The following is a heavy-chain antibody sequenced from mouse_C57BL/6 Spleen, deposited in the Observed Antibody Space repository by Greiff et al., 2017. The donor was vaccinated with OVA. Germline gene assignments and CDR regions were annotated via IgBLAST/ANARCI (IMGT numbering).Heavy chain of an antibody. D-gene: IGHD2-2*01. Sequence: EVQLQQSGPELVKPGASVKIPCKASGYTFTDYNMDWVKQSHGKSLEWIGDINPNNGGTIYNQKFKGKATLTVDKSSSTAYMALRSLTSEDTAVYNCARLGLQRGGYWYFDVWGTGTTVTVSS. CDR2: INPNNGGT. J-gene: IGHJ1*03. CDR1: GYTFTDYN. CDR3: ARLGLQRGGYWYFDV. V-gene: IGHV1-18*01.